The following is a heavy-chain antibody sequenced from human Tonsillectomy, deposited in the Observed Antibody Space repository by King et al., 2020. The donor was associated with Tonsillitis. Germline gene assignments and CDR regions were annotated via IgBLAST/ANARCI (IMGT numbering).Heavy chain of an antibody. CDR3: ARDLVDVYYLTWYFDL. D-gene: IGHD3-22*01. V-gene: IGHV3-53*01. CDR2: IYTGGST. CDR1: GFTVSSNY. Sequence: DVQLVESGGGLIQPGGSLRLSCAASGFTVSSNYMSWVRQAPGKGLEWVSVIYTGGSTYYADSVKGRFTISRDNSKNTLYLQMNSLRAEDTAVYYCARDLVDVYYLTWYFDLWAVAPWSLSPQ. J-gene: IGHJ2*01.